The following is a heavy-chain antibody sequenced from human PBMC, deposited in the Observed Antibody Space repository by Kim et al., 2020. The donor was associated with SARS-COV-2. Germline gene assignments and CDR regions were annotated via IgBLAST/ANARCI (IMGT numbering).Heavy chain of an antibody. J-gene: IGHJ4*02. CDR3: ARDWGIARQQRRSQRDY. CDR2: IYTSGST. D-gene: IGHD6-13*01. V-gene: IGHV4-4*07. Sequence: SETLSLTCTVSGGSISSYYWSWIRQPAGKGLEWIGRIYTSGSTNYNPSLKSRVTMSVDTTKNQLSLKLSSVTAADTAVYYCARDWGIARQQRRSQRDYWGQGTLVTVSS. CDR1: GGSISSYY.